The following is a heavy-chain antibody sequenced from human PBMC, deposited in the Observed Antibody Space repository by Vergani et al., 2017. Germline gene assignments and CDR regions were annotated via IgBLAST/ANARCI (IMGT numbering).Heavy chain of an antibody. J-gene: IGHJ4*02. CDR3: ARDRDHYDFF. V-gene: IGHV3-30-3*01. Sequence: QVQLVESGGGVVQPGRSLRLSCAASGFTSSSYAMHWVRQAPGKGLEWVAVISYDGSNKYYADSVKGRFTISRDNSKNTLYLQMNSLRAEDTAVYYCARDRDHYDFFWGQGTLVTVSS. D-gene: IGHD3-3*01. CDR1: GFTSSSYA. CDR2: ISYDGSNK.